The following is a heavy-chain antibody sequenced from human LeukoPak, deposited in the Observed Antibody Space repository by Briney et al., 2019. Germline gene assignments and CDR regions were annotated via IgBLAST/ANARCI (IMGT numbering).Heavy chain of an antibody. CDR1: GYTFTSYG. J-gene: IGHJ3*02. CDR3: ARTVRLSYYYDSRGPDDAFDI. D-gene: IGHD3-22*01. CDR2: INAGNGNT. V-gene: IGHV1-3*03. Sequence: ASVKVSCKASGYTFTSYGISWVRQAPGQRLEWMGWINAGNGNTKYSQEFQGRVTITRDTSASTAYMELSSLRSEDMAVYYCARTVRLSYYYDSRGPDDAFDIWGQGTMVTVSS.